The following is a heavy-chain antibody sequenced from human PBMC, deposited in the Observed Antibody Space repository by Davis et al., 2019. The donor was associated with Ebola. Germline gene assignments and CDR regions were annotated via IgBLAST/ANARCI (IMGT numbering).Heavy chain of an antibody. CDR1: GGTFSSYA. D-gene: IGHD5-18*01. J-gene: IGHJ4*02. Sequence: AASVKVSCKASGGTFSSYAISWVRQAPGHGLEWMGRIIPILGIANYAQKFQGRVTITADKSTSTAYMGLSSLRSEDTAVYYCARGGSRGIQLWLPDYWGQGTLVTVSS. V-gene: IGHV1-69*04. CDR3: ARGGSRGIQLWLPDY. CDR2: IIPILGIA.